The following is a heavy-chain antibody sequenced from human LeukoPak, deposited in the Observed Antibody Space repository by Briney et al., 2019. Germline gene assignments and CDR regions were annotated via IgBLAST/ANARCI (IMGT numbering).Heavy chain of an antibody. CDR1: GGSFSSLY. CDR2: ISYIGST. V-gene: IGHV4-59*11. J-gene: IGHJ3*02. D-gene: IGHD4-17*01. CDR3: ARDPTTVTKGLDI. Sequence: PSETLSLTCTVSGGSFSSLYWSWIRQPPGKGPEWIGYISYIGSTNYNPSLKSRVTISVDTSKNQFSLKLSSVTAADTAVYYCARDPTTVTKGLDIWGQGTMVTVSS.